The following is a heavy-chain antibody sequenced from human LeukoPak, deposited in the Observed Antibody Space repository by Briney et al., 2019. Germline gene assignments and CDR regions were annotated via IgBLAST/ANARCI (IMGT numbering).Heavy chain of an antibody. CDR2: IIPILGIA. V-gene: IGHV1-69*04. CDR1: GGTFSSYA. J-gene: IGHJ4*02. D-gene: IGHD2-2*02. CDR3: ARAYCSSTSCYNFDY. Sequence: ASVKVSCKASGGTFSSYAISWVRQAPGQGLEWMGRIIPILGIANYAQKFQGRVTITADKSTGTAYMELSSLRSEDTAVYYCARAYCSSTSCYNFDYWGQGTLVTVSS.